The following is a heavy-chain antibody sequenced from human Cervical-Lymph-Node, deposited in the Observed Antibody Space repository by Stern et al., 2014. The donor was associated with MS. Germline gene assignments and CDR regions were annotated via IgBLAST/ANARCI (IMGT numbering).Heavy chain of an antibody. Sequence: QVQLVQSGAEVKKPGASVKVSCKASGYSFTGYYMYWVRQAPGQEFEWMGRINPNSGGTDSAQKFQGRVTMTRDTSISTAYMELSRLRSDDTAVYYCARGGGYNWNYQDYWGQGTLVTVSS. CDR3: ARGGGYNWNYQDY. V-gene: IGHV1-2*02. J-gene: IGHJ4*02. D-gene: IGHD1-7*01. CDR1: GYSFTGYY. CDR2: INPNSGGT.